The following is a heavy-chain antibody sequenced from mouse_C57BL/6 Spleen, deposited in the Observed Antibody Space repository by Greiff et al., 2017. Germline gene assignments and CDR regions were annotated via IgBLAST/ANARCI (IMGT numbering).Heavy chain of an antibody. V-gene: IGHV1-55*01. CDR1: GYTFTSYW. CDR2: IYPGSGST. Sequence: QVHVKQSGAELVKPGASVKMSCKASGYTFTSYWITWVKQRPGQGLEWIGDIYPGSGSTNYTEKFKSKATLTVDTSSSTAYMQLSSLTSEDSAVYYCARWGYDGYFHFDYWGQGTTLTVSS. CDR3: ARWGYDGYFHFDY. J-gene: IGHJ2*01. D-gene: IGHD2-3*01.